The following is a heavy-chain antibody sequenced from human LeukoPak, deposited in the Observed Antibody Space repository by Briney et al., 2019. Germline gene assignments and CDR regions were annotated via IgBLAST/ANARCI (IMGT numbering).Heavy chain of an antibody. CDR3: AKVGSSGYYCDY. J-gene: IGHJ4*02. CDR2: ISGSGGST. V-gene: IGHV3-23*01. CDR1: GLTFSSYA. Sequence: GGSLRLSCAASGLTFSSYAMSWVRQAPGKGLEWVSAISGSGGSTYYADSVKGRFTISRDNSKNPLYLQMNSLRAEDTAVYYCAKVGSSGYYCDYWGQGTLVTVSS. D-gene: IGHD3-22*01.